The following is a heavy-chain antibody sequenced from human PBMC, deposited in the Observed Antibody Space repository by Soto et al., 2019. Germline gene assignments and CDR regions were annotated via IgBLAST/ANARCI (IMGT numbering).Heavy chain of an antibody. CDR2: IIPIFGTA. CDR3: ARECSGGSCYSTYYYGMDV. Sequence: SVKVSCKASGDTFSSYAISWVRQAPGQGLEWMGGIIPIFGTANYAQKFQGRVTITADKSTSTAYMELSSLRSEDTAVYYCARECSGGSCYSTYYYGMDVWGQGTTVTVSS. D-gene: IGHD2-15*01. J-gene: IGHJ6*02. V-gene: IGHV1-69*06. CDR1: GDTFSSYA.